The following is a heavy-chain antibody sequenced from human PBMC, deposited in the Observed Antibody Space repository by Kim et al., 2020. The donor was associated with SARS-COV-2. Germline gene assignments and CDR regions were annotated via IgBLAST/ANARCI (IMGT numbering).Heavy chain of an antibody. D-gene: IGHD3-10*02. CDR1: GFTFGGFW. Sequence: GGSLRLSCAASGFTFGGFWMHWVRRAPGKELEFVASIKRDGSEKCYADSVKGRFTISRDNGKNSLYLQMNSLRADDTAVYYCARGCSCTFDCWGRGTLVT. CDR2: IKRDGSEK. CDR3: ARGCSCTFDC. J-gene: IGHJ4*02. V-gene: IGHV3-7*01.